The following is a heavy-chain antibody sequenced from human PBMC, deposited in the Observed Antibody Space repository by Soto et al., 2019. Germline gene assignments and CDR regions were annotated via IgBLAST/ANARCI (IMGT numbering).Heavy chain of an antibody. J-gene: IGHJ4*02. CDR2: IFYSGST. D-gene: IGHD3-10*01. CDR3: ARAGPEMDY. Sequence: QVQLQESGPGLVKPSETLSLTCTVSGGSISSYYWSWIRQPPGKGLEWIGYIFYSGSTNYNPSLKSRVTISVDTSKNQSSLKLSSVTAAHTAVYYCARAGPEMDYWGQGTLVTVSS. CDR1: GGSISSYY. V-gene: IGHV4-59*01.